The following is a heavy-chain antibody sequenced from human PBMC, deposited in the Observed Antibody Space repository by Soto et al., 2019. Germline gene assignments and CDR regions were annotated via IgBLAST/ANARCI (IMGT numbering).Heavy chain of an antibody. CDR3: ANEWEPLT. V-gene: IGHV3-30*18. CDR2: ISNDGSNQ. Sequence: QVQLVESGGGVVQPGRSLRLSCAASGFTFRSYGMHWVRQAPGKGLEWVAVISNDGSNQYYADSVKGRFTISRDNSKNTLYLQMNSLRAEDTAVYYWANEWEPLTWGQGTLVTVSS. D-gene: IGHD1-26*01. J-gene: IGHJ5*02. CDR1: GFTFRSYG.